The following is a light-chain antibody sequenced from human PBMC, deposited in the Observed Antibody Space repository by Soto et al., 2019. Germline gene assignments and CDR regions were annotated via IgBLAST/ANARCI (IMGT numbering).Light chain of an antibody. CDR3: QQYNAWPRT. V-gene: IGKV3-15*01. CDR1: LSVSRN. CDR2: DAS. Sequence: IVMTQSPATLSVSPGERATLSCRASLSVSRNLAWYQQKPGQAPRLLIFDASTRATGIPARFSGSGSGTEFTLTITSLQSEDFAVYYCQQYNAWPRTLGQGTKVDIK. J-gene: IGKJ1*01.